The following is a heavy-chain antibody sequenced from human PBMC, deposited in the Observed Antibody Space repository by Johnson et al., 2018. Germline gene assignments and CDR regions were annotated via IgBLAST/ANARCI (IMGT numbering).Heavy chain of an antibody. Sequence: VQLVQSGGDLVQPGGSLRLSCAASGITFSSYWMTWVRQAPGKGLEWVANINQDGSVKNYEDSVKGRFSISRDNPKNSLYLQMNSLRAEDTAVYYCATSNGRRDAIWGQGTMVTVSS. J-gene: IGHJ3*02. CDR3: ATSNGRRDAI. D-gene: IGHD2-8*01. CDR2: INQDGSVK. V-gene: IGHV3-7*01. CDR1: GITFSSYW.